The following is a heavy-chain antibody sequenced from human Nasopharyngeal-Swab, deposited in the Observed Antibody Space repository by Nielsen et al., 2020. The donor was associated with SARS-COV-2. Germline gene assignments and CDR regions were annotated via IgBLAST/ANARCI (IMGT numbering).Heavy chain of an antibody. J-gene: IGHJ4*02. Sequence: WVRQAPGQGLEWMGWISAYNGNTNYAQKLQGRVTMTTDTSTSTAYMELRNLRSDDTAVYYCAKVRGGYSSSWYDYWGQGTLVTVSS. CDR3: AKVRGGYSSSWYDY. D-gene: IGHD6-13*01. CDR2: ISAYNGNT. V-gene: IGHV1-18*01.